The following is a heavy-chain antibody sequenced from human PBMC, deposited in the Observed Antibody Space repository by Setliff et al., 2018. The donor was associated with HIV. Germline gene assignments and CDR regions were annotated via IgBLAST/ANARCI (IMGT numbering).Heavy chain of an antibody. CDR1: GFTFSAYR. V-gene: IGHV3-48*01. CDR3: AKSYFDRSGYLGS. J-gene: IGHJ5*02. D-gene: IGHD3-22*01. Sequence: GGSLRLSCAASGFTFSAYRMNWVRQAPGKGLEWVSSISSSGNTRYYADSVKGRFTISRDNAKNSRYLQMNSLGAEDTAVYYCAKSYFDRSGYLGSWGQGTLVTVS. CDR2: ISSSGNTR.